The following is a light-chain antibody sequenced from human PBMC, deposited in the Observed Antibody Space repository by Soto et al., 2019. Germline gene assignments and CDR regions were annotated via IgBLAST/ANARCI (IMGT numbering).Light chain of an antibody. CDR2: DVN. V-gene: IGLV2-14*01. CDR1: SSDVGYYNY. J-gene: IGLJ1*01. CDR3: SSYTSSSTYV. Sequence: QSALTQPASVSGSPGQSIAISCTGTSSDVGYYNYVSWYQQHPGKAPKVMIYDVNNRPSGVSDRFSGSKSGNTASLTISGLQAEDEADYYCSSYTSSSTYVFGIGTKVTVL.